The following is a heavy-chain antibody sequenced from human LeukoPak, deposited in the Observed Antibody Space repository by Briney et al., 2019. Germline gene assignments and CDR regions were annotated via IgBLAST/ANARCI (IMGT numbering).Heavy chain of an antibody. CDR1: GFTFSSYG. J-gene: IGHJ6*03. CDR2: ISYDGSNK. V-gene: IGHV3-30*03. Sequence: SGGSLRLSCAASGFTFSSYGMHWVRQAPGKGLEWVAVISYDGSNKYYADSVKGRFTISRDNSKNTLYLQMNSLRAEDTAVYYCASSMYYDFWSGYYTGYYYYMDVWGKGTTVTVSS. CDR3: ASSMYYDFWSGYYTGYYYYMDV. D-gene: IGHD3-3*01.